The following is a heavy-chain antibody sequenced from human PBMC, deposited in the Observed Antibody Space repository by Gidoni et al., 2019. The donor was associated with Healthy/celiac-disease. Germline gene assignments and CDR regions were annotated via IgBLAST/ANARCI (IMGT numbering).Heavy chain of an antibody. CDR1: GFTVSSNY. J-gene: IGHJ4*02. D-gene: IGHD1-26*01. V-gene: IGHV3-53*01. CDR3: ATGGRGSQGSGYFDY. CDR2: IYSGGST. Sequence: EAQLVESGGGLIQPGGSLRLSCAASGFTVSSNYMSWVRQAPGRGLEWVSVIYSGGSTSYADSAKGRFTISRDNSKNTLNLQMNSLRAEDTAVYYCATGGRGSQGSGYFDYWGQGILVTVSS.